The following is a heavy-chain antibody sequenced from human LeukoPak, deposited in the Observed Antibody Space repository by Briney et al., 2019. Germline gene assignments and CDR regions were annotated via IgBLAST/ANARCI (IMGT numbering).Heavy chain of an antibody. CDR1: GGSISSYY. CDR3: ARGPITIFGVVIINDAFDI. V-gene: IGHV4-59*12. CDR2: IYYSGST. D-gene: IGHD3-3*01. J-gene: IGHJ3*02. Sequence: SETLSLTCTVSGGSISSYYWSWIRQPPGKGLEWIGYIYYSGSTNYNPSLKSRVTISVDTSKNQFSLKLSSVTAADTAVYYCARGPITIFGVVIINDAFDIWGQGTMVTVSS.